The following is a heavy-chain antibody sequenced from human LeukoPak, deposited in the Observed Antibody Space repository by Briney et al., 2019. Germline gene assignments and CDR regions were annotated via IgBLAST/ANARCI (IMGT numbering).Heavy chain of an antibody. Sequence: SVKVSCKASGGTFSSYAISWVRQAPGQGLEWMGGIIPIFGTANYAQKFHGRVTITADKSTSTAYMELSSLRSEDTAVYYCARAYCSSTSCLADAFDIWGQGTMVTVSS. CDR3: ARAYCSSTSCLADAFDI. CDR1: GGTFSSYA. J-gene: IGHJ3*02. CDR2: IIPIFGTA. D-gene: IGHD2-2*01. V-gene: IGHV1-69*06.